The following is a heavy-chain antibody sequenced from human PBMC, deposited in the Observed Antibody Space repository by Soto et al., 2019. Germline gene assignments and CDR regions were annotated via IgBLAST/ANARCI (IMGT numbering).Heavy chain of an antibody. D-gene: IGHD2-2*01. J-gene: IGHJ3*02. CDR1: GFTFSSYV. Sequence: EVQLLESGGGLVQPGGSLRLSCAASGFTFSSYVMSWVRQAPGKGLEWVSAISGSGGSTYYADSVKGRFTISRENSKNTLYLRMNSLRAEDTAVYYCAKWVSSTSWRTYFDIWGQGPMVSVSS. CDR2: ISGSGGST. CDR3: AKWVSSTSWRTYFDI. V-gene: IGHV3-23*01.